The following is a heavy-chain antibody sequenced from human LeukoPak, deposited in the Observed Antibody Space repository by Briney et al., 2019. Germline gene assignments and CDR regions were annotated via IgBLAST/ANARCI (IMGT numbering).Heavy chain of an antibody. Sequence: SETLSLTCTVSGGSIRSHYWSWIRQPPGKGLECIGSIYYSGSPSYNPSLKSRVTISVDTSKNQFSLKLSSVTAADTAVYYCARHCDSSAYYPGTFDYWGQGTLVTVSS. CDR2: IYYSGSP. J-gene: IGHJ4*02. V-gene: IGHV4-59*05. D-gene: IGHD3-22*01. CDR3: ARHCDSSAYYPGTFDY. CDR1: GGSIRSHY.